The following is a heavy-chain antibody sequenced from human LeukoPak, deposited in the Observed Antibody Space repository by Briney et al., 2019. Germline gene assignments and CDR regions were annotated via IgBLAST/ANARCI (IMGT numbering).Heavy chain of an antibody. CDR3: ARLFGGSSAYYFDY. V-gene: IGHV4-39*01. Sequence: SETLSLTCTVSGGSISSSYYWGWIRQPPGKGLEWIGSIYYSGSTYYNPSLKSRVTISVDTSKNQFSLKLSSVTAADTAVYYCARLFGGSSAYYFDYWGQGTLVTVSS. CDR2: IYYSGST. D-gene: IGHD6-6*01. CDR1: GGSISSSYY. J-gene: IGHJ4*02.